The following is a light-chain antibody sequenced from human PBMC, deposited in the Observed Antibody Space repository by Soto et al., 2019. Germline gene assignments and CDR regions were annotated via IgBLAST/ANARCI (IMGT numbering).Light chain of an antibody. V-gene: IGKV3-11*01. Sequence: EIVLTQSPATLSLSPGERATLSCRASPSVTNFLAWYQQKPGQAPRLLIYGAFNRATGIPARFSGSGSGTDFPLTIRTLEPEDSAIYYCQQRNIWPPVTFGQGTRLEIK. CDR1: PSVTNF. CDR3: QQRNIWPPVT. J-gene: IGKJ5*01. CDR2: GAF.